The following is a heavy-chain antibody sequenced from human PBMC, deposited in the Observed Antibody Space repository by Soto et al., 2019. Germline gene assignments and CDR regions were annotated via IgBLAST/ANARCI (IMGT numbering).Heavy chain of an antibody. CDR1: GGSISCYY. J-gene: IGHJ6*02. V-gene: IGHV4-59*08. CDR3: ARHLARYDILTGYYNSYYYYGMDV. Sequence: SETLSLTCTVSGGSISCYYWSWLRQPPGKGLEWIGYIYYSGTTNYNPSLKSRVTISIDTSKNQFSLKLSSVTAADTAVYYCARHLARYDILTGYYNSYYYYGMDVWGQGTTVTVSS. D-gene: IGHD3-9*01. CDR2: IYYSGTT.